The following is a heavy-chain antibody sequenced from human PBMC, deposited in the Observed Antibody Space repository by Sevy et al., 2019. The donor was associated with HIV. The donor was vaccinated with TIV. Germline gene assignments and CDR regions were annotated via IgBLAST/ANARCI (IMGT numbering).Heavy chain of an antibody. D-gene: IGHD2-8*01. V-gene: IGHV3-48*03. J-gene: IGHJ5*02. CDR2: ISSSGSSI. CDR3: TRNGGAFDNGFDP. Sequence: GGSLRLSCTASGFTFSSYDMNWVRQAPGKGLEWVSKISSSGSSIYYADSVKGRFTISWDNAKNSLNLQMNSLRAEDTAVYYCTRNGGAFDNGFDPWGQGTLVTVSS. CDR1: GFTFSSYD.